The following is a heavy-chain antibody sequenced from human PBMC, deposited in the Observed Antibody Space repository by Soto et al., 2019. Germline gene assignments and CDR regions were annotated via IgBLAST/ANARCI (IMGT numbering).Heavy chain of an antibody. D-gene: IGHD2-21*02. CDR3: ARGGSNRGVVTFCYYYGMDV. CDR2: ISYDRSNT. V-gene: IGHV3-33*01. J-gene: IGHJ6*02. Sequence: GGSLRLSCAASGFTFSSYGMHWVRQAPGKGLEWMAVISYDRSNTYYADSVKGRFTISRDNSKNTLYLQMNSLRAEDTAVYYGARGGSNRGVVTFCYYYGMDVWGQGT. CDR1: GFTFSSYG.